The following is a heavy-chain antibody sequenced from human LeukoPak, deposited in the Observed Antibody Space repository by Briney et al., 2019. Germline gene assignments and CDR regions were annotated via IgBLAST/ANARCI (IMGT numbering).Heavy chain of an antibody. V-gene: IGHV3-21*01. CDR2: ISSSSSYI. CDR1: GFTFSSYS. Sequence: GGSLRLSCAASGFTFSSYSMNWVRQAPGKGLEWVSSISSSSSYIYYADSVKGRFTISRDNAKNSLYLQMNSLRAEDTAVYYCGGALVVPAARFDYWGREPLVPVPS. D-gene: IGHD2-2*01. J-gene: IGHJ4*02. CDR3: GGALVVPAARFDY.